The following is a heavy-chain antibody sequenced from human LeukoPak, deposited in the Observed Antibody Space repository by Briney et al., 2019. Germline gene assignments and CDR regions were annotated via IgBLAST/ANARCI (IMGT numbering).Heavy chain of an antibody. Sequence: SVKASCKASGGTFSSYAISWVRQAPGQGLEWMGRIIPILGIANYAQKFQGRVTITADKSTSTAYMELSSLRSEDTAVYYCANGGVADTSNHDWGQGTLVSVSS. CDR3: ANGGVADTSNHD. CDR2: IIPILGIA. D-gene: IGHD2-15*01. J-gene: IGHJ4*02. CDR1: GGTFSSYA. V-gene: IGHV1-69*04.